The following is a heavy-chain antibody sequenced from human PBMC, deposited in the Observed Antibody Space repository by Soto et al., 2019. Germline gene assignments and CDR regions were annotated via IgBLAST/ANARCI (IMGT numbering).Heavy chain of an antibody. Sequence: QVQLVESGGGVVQPGRSLRLSCAASGFTFSSYGMHWVRQAPGKGLEWVAVISYDGSNKYYADSVKGRFTISRDNSKNTLYLQMNSLRAEDTAVYYCAKVRVTYYYYGMDVWGQGTTVTVSS. V-gene: IGHV3-30*18. CDR2: ISYDGSNK. CDR1: GFTFSSYG. CDR3: AKVRVTYYYYGMDV. J-gene: IGHJ6*02. D-gene: IGHD3-16*02.